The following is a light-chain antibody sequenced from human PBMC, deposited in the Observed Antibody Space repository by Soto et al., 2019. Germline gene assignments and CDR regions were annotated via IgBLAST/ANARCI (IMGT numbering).Light chain of an antibody. CDR2: DAS. Sequence: EIVMTQSPVTLSVSPGERATLSCRASQSIGSNLAWFQQKPGQAPRLLIFDASTRAPGIPVRFSGSGSGTDFTLTISGLQSEDFAVYWCQQYKSWPPMYTFGQGTKLEIK. CDR1: QSIGSN. J-gene: IGKJ2*01. CDR3: QQYKSWPPMYT. V-gene: IGKV3-15*01.